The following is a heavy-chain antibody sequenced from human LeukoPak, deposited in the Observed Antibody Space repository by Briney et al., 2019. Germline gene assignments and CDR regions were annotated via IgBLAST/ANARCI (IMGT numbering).Heavy chain of an antibody. Sequence: GGSLRLSCAASGFTFSSYGMHWVRQAPGKGLEWVAVISYDGSNKYYADSVKGRFTISRDNSKNTLYLQMNSLRAEDTVVYYCAKDWVRGAPGGYFDYWGQGTLVTVSS. D-gene: IGHD3-10*01. V-gene: IGHV3-30*18. CDR1: GFTFSSYG. CDR2: ISYDGSNK. CDR3: AKDWVRGAPGGYFDY. J-gene: IGHJ4*02.